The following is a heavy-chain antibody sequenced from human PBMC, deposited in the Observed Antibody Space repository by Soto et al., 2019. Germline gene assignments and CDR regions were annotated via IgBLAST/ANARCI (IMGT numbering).Heavy chain of an antibody. D-gene: IGHD6-6*01. Sequence: EVQLVESGGGLVKPGGSLRLSCAASGFTFSSYSMNWVRQAPGKGLEWVSSISSSSSYIYYAVSVKGRFTISRDNAKNSLYMQMTSLIAEDTAVYYCARDRAIAATDWRWAPYYYYGMDVWGQGTTVTVSS. CDR3: ARDRAIAATDWRWAPYYYYGMDV. CDR2: ISSSSSYI. CDR1: GFTFSSYS. V-gene: IGHV3-21*01. J-gene: IGHJ6*02.